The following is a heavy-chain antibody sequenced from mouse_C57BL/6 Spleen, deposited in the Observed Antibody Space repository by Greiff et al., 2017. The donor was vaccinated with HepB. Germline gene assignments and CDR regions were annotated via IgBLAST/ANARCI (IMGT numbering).Heavy chain of an antibody. D-gene: IGHD1-1*01. CDR3: ARWHYGSSYGFAY. Sequence: VQVVESGPELVKPGASVKISCKASGYAFSSSWMNWVKQRPGKGLEWIGRIYPGDGDTNYNGKFKGKATLTADKSSSTAYMQLSSLTSEDSAVYFCARWHYGSSYGFAYWGQGTLVTVSA. J-gene: IGHJ3*01. CDR1: GYAFSSSW. CDR2: IYPGDGDT. V-gene: IGHV1-82*01.